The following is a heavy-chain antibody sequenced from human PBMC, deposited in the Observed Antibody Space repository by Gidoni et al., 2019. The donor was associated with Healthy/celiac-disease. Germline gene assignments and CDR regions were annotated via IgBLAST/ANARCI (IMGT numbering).Heavy chain of an antibody. Sequence: EVQLVQSGAEVKKPGESLKISCKGSGYSFTSYWIGWVRQMPGKGLEWMGIIYPGDSDTRYSPSFQGQVTISADKSISTAYLQWSSLKASDTATYYCARLSSVVVTAIDGIDDAFDIWGQGTMVTVSS. CDR2: IYPGDSDT. V-gene: IGHV5-51*03. CDR1: GYSFTSYW. D-gene: IGHD2-21*02. J-gene: IGHJ3*02. CDR3: ARLSSVVVTAIDGIDDAFDI.